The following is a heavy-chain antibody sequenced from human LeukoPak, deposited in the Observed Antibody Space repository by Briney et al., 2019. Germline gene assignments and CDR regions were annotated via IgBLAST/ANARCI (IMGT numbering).Heavy chain of an antibody. CDR2: IRYDGSNK. D-gene: IGHD3-10*01. J-gene: IGHJ6*03. V-gene: IGHV3-30*02. CDR3: AKDMVRRLGELLHQDYYYMDV. CDR1: GFTFSSYG. Sequence: GGSLRLSCAASGFTFSSYGMHWVRQAPGKGLEWVAFIRYDGSNKYYADSVKGRFTISRDNSKNTLYLQMNSLRAEDTAVYYCAKDMVRRLGELLHQDYYYMDVWGKGTTVTVSS.